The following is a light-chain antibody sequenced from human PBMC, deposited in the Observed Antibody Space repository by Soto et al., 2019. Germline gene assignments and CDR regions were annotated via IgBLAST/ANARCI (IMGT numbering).Light chain of an antibody. CDR1: QSVSSY. J-gene: IGKJ5*01. CDR2: DTS. CDR3: QQRSTWPLT. V-gene: IGKV3-11*01. Sequence: EIVLTQSPATLSLSPRERATLSCRASQSVSSYLGWYQQKPGQAPRLLIYDTSNRATGIPARFSGSGSGTDFTLTISSLEPEDFADYYCQQRSTWPLTFGQGTRLEIK.